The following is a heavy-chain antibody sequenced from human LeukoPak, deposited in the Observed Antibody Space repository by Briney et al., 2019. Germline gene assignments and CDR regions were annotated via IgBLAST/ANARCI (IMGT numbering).Heavy chain of an antibody. D-gene: IGHD3-9*01. Sequence: SETLSLTCTVSGGAISSDYWSWIRQPPGKGLEWIGYIYYSGSTNYNPSLQSRVTISVDTSKRQFSLKSSSVTAADTAVYYCARGVGVRYFSWGQGTLVTVSS. CDR2: IYYSGST. CDR1: GGAISSDY. V-gene: IGHV4-59*01. J-gene: IGHJ5*02. CDR3: ARGVGVRYFS.